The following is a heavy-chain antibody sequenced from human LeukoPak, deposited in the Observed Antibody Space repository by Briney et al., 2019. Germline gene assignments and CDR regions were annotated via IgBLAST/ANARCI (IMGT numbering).Heavy chain of an antibody. CDR3: AKGARGGCSGGSCNPFDY. D-gene: IGHD2-15*01. J-gene: IGHJ4*02. CDR2: YVSNN. Sequence: YVSNNYYAASVKRRFTISRDNSKNTLYLQMNSLRAEDTAVYYCAKGARGGCSGGSCNPFDYWGQGTLVTVSS. V-gene: IGHV3-30*02.